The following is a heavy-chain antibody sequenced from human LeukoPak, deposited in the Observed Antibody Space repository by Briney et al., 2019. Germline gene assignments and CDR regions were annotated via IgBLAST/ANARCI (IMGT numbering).Heavy chain of an antibody. CDR1: GFTFSSYF. Sequence: GGSLRLSCAASGFTFSSYFMSWVRQAPGKGLEWVSTVTSGGTTYYADSVKGRFTISRDNSKNTLYLQMNSLSAEDTSMYYCARDFSSNWYGGFDYWGQGTLVTVS. CDR3: ARDFSSNWYGGFDY. J-gene: IGHJ4*02. D-gene: IGHD6-13*01. V-gene: IGHV3-66*02. CDR2: VTSGGTT.